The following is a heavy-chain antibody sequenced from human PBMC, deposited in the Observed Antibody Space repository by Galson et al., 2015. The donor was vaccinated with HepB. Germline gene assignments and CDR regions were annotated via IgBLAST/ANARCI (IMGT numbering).Heavy chain of an antibody. CDR1: GGSFSGYY. CDR2: INHSGST. J-gene: IGHJ5*02. CDR3: ARSKPRSWGFNWFDP. Sequence: LSLTCAVYGGSFSGYYWSWIRQPPGKGLEWVGEINHSGSTNYNPSLKSRVTISVDTSKNQFSLKLSSVTAADTAVYYCARSKPRSWGFNWFDPWGQGTLVTVSS. V-gene: IGHV4-34*01. D-gene: IGHD6-13*01.